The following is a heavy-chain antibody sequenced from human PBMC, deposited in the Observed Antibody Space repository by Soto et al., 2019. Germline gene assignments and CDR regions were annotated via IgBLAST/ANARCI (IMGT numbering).Heavy chain of an antibody. CDR3: ARRPYCSSTSCYLSYYYGMDV. V-gene: IGHV1-8*01. D-gene: IGHD2-2*01. J-gene: IGHJ6*02. Sequence: ASVKVSCKASAYTFTSYDINWVRQATGQGLEWMGWMNPNSGNTGYAQKFQGRVTMTRNTSISTAYMELSSLRSEDTAVYYCARRPYCSSTSCYLSYYYGMDVWGQGTTVTVSS. CDR2: MNPNSGNT. CDR1: AYTFTSYD.